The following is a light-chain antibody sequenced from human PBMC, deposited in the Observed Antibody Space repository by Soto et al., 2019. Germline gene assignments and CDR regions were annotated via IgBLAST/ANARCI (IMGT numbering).Light chain of an antibody. Sequence: DIVMTKSPDSLAVSLGERATINCKSSQSVLYSSNNKNSLAWYQQKPGQPPKLLIYWASTRESGVPDRFSGSGSVTDFALTISSRQAEVVVVYYCQQYYITPLTFGQGTKVEIK. CDR1: QSVLYSSNNKNS. V-gene: IGKV4-1*01. CDR3: QQYYITPLT. CDR2: WAS. J-gene: IGKJ1*01.